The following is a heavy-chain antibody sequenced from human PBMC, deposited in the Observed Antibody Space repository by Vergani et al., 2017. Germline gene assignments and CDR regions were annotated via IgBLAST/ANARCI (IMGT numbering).Heavy chain of an antibody. Sequence: EVQLVQSGAEVKKPGESLKISCKGSGYSFTSYWIGWVRQMPGKGLEWMGIIYPGDSDTRYSPSFQGQVTISADKSISTAYLQWSSLKASDTAMYYCARLPYYYGSGSYYYYGMDVWGQGTTVTVSS. CDR3: ARLPYYYGSGSYYYYGMDV. CDR1: GYSFTSYW. J-gene: IGHJ6*02. D-gene: IGHD3-10*01. V-gene: IGHV5-51*01. CDR2: IYPGDSDT.